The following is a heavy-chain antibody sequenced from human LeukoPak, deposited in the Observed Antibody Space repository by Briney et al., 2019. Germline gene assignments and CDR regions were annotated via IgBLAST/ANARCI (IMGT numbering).Heavy chain of an antibody. J-gene: IGHJ5*02. CDR3: ARGVRRGSRRTYWFDP. CDR2: MNPNSGNT. CDR1: GYTFTSYD. V-gene: IGHV1-8*03. D-gene: IGHD3-16*01. Sequence: ASVMVSCKASGYTFTSYDINWVRQATGQGLEWMGWMNPNSGNTGYAQKFQGRVTITRNTSISTAYMELSSLRSEDTAVYYCARGVRRGSRRTYWFDPWGQGTLVTVSS.